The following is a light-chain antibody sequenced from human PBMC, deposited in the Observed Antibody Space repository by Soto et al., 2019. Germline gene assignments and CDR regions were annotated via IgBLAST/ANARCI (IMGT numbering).Light chain of an antibody. CDR1: QSVSSN. J-gene: IGKJ5*01. CDR2: GAS. CDR3: QQYNNWLLT. V-gene: IGKV3-15*01. Sequence: EIVRTQSPSTLSVSPCERAPLSCRASQSVSSNLAWYQQKPGQAPRLLIYGASTRATGIPARFSGSGSGTEFTLTISSLQSEDFAVYYCQQYNNWLLTFGQGTRLEIK.